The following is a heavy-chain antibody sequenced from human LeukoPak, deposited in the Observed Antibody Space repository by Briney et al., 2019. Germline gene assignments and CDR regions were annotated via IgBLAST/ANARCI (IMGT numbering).Heavy chain of an antibody. V-gene: IGHV4-30-2*01. D-gene: IGHD6-13*01. CDR1: GGSISSGGYY. CDR3: ARVDSSSWLFDY. Sequence: SETLSHTCTVSGGSISSGGYYWSWIRQPPGKGLEWIGYIYHSGSTYYNPSLKSRVTISVDRSKNQFSLKLSSVTAADTAVYYCARVDSSSWLFDYWGQGTLVTVSS. J-gene: IGHJ4*02. CDR2: IYHSGST.